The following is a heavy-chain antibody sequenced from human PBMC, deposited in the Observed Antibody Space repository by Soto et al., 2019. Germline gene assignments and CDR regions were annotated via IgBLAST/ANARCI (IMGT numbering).Heavy chain of an antibody. CDR2: IDPTDSFT. CDR1: GYNFTSYW. D-gene: IGHD3-3*01. CDR3: ARRGYDFWSGLDV. Sequence: GESLKISCKGSGYNFTSYWIIWVRQMPGKGLEWMGNIDPTDSFTNYSPSFQGHVTISTDKSMSTSYLQWGTLKASDTAMYYCARRGYDFWSGLDVWGQGTTVTVSS. V-gene: IGHV5-10-1*01. J-gene: IGHJ6*02.